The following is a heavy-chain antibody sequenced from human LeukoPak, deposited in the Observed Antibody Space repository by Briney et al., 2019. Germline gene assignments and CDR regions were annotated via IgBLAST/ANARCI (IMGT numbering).Heavy chain of an antibody. V-gene: IGHV1-18*01. CDR1: GYTFTSYG. Sequence: VASVKVSCKASGYTFTSYGTSWVRQAPGQGVGWVGCISAYNGNTNYAQRLQGSVTMTTDTSTSTAYMELRSRRYDDTAVYYCARGQDPGIAATGVWGQGTLVTVSS. J-gene: IGHJ4*02. CDR3: ARGQDPGIAATGV. CDR2: ISAYNGNT. D-gene: IGHD6-13*01.